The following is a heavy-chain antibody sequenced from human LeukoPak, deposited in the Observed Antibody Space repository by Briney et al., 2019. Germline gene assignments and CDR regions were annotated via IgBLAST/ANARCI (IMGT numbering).Heavy chain of an antibody. Sequence: ASVKVSCKASGYTFTSYAMHWVRQAPGQRLEWMGWINAGNGNTKYSQKFQGRVTITRDTSTSTAYMELRSLRSDDTAVYYCARDGDYYDSSTGFDPWGQGTLVTVSS. V-gene: IGHV1-3*01. J-gene: IGHJ5*02. CDR2: INAGNGNT. D-gene: IGHD3-22*01. CDR1: GYTFTSYA. CDR3: ARDGDYYDSSTGFDP.